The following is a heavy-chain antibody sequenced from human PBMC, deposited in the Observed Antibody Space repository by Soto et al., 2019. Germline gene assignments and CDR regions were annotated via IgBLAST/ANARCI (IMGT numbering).Heavy chain of an antibody. CDR3: ARGGGGGRRDGNFNL. V-gene: IGHV4-30-2*01. CDR1: GGSISSGGYS. Sequence: QLQLQESGSGLVKPSQTLSLTCTVSGGSISSGGYSWSWLRQPPGKGLEWIGYIFHSGSTYYNPSLKSRVPISVAGPKTLFSVELGFGTAADSAIYSCARGGGGGRRDGNFNLWGRGPLVPVPS. CDR2: IFHSGST. D-gene: IGHD3-16*01. J-gene: IGHJ2*01.